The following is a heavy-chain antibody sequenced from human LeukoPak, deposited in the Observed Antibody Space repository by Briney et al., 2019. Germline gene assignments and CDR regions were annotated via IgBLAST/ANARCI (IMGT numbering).Heavy chain of an antibody. V-gene: IGHV3-23*01. CDR3: AKEITGMGSSWYDY. CDR2: ISGSGDNT. CDR1: GFTFSSYA. D-gene: IGHD6-13*01. J-gene: IGHJ4*02. Sequence: GGSLRLSCAASGFTFSSYAMSWVRQAPGKGLEWVSTISGSGDNTYYADSVKGRFTISRDNSKNTLCLQMNSLSAEDTAVYYCAKEITGMGSSWYDYWGQGTLVTVSS.